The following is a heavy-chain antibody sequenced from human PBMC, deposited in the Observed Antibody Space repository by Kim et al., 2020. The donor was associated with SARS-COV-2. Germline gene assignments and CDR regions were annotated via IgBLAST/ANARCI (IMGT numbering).Heavy chain of an antibody. Sequence: PTFQGRVTITADESTSTAYMELSSLRSEDTAVYYCARDSSSSSYYYGMDVWGQGTTVTVSS. CDR3: ARDSSSSSYYYGMDV. V-gene: IGHV1-69*01. J-gene: IGHJ6*02. D-gene: IGHD6-6*01.